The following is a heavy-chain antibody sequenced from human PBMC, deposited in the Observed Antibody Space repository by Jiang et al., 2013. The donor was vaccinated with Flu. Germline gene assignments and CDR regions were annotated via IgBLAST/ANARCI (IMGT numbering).Heavy chain of an antibody. CDR3: ARDGRGSGWYNAFDI. CDR1: GYTFTGYY. Sequence: SVKVSCKASGYTFTGYYMHWVRQAPGQGLEWMGWINPNSGGTNYAQKFQGWVTMTRDTSISTAYMELSRLRSDDTAVYYCARDGRGSGWYNAFDIWGQGTMVTVSS. CDR2: INPNSGGT. J-gene: IGHJ3*02. D-gene: IGHD6-19*01. V-gene: IGHV1-2*04.